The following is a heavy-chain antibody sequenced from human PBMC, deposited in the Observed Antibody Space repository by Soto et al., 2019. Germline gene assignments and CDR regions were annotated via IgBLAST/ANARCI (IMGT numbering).Heavy chain of an antibody. CDR3: ADWYYYDSSGYYFGAFDI. CDR2: ISGSGGST. J-gene: IGHJ3*02. CDR1: GFTFSGYA. D-gene: IGHD3-22*01. V-gene: IGHV3-23*01. Sequence: PGGSLRLSCAASGFTFSGYAMSWVRQAPGKGLEWVSAISGSGGSTYYADSVKGRFTISRDNSKNTLYLQMNSPRAEDTAVYYCADWYYYDSSGYYFGAFDIWGQGTMVTVSS.